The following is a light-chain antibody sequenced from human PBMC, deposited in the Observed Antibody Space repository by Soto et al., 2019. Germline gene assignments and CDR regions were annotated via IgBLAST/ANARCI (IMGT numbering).Light chain of an antibody. J-gene: IGLJ1*01. CDR2: EVN. V-gene: IGLV2-8*01. CDR3: SSYAGSSNV. CDR1: SSDVGGYNY. Sequence: QSALTQPPSAAGSPGQSVAISCTGTSSDVGGYNYVSWYQQHPGKAPKLMIYEVNKRPSGVPDRFSGSKSGNTASLTVSGRQAEDEAAYYCSSYAGSSNVFGTGTKLTVL.